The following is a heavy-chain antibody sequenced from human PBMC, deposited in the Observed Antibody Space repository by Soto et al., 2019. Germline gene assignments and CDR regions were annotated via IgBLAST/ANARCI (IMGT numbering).Heavy chain of an antibody. V-gene: IGHV1-18*01. Sequence: ASVKVSCKASGYTFTNFGISWVRQAPGQGLEWMGWISAYNGNTNYAQKFQGRVTMTTDTSTSTAYMEVRSLRFDDTAVYYCAGGGPPFDYWGQGTLVTVSP. J-gene: IGHJ4*02. D-gene: IGHD3-16*01. CDR1: GYTFTNFG. CDR3: AGGGPPFDY. CDR2: ISAYNGNT.